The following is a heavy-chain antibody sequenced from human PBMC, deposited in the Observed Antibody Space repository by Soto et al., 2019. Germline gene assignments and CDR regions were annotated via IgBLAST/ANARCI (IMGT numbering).Heavy chain of an antibody. Sequence: GESLKISCKGSGYSFTSYWIAWVRQMPGKGLEWMGIIYPGDSDSSYSPSFQGQVTISADKSINAAYLHWSSLKASDTAIYYCAKHEGYCSTTTCSNFDYWGQGTLVTVSS. CDR2: IYPGDSDS. CDR3: AKHEGYCSTTTCSNFDY. CDR1: GYSFTSYW. D-gene: IGHD2-2*01. J-gene: IGHJ4*02. V-gene: IGHV5-51*01.